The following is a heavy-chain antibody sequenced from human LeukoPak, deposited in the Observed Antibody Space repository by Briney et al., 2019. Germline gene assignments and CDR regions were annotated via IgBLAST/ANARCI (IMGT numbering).Heavy chain of an antibody. CDR3: AREEPRDYDFCSGYYYYYYGMDV. V-gene: IGHV1-46*01. D-gene: IGHD3-3*01. Sequence: ASVKVSCKASGYTFTGYYMHWVRQAPGQGLEWMGIINPSGGSTSYAQKFQGRVTMTRDTSTSTVYMELSSLRSEDTAVYYCAREEPRDYDFCSGYYYYYYGMDVWGQGTTVTVSS. CDR2: INPSGGST. CDR1: GYTFTGYY. J-gene: IGHJ6*02.